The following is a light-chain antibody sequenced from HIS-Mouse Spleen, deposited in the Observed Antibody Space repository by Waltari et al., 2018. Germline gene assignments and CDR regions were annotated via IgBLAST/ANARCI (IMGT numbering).Light chain of an antibody. Sequence: IQMTQSPSTLSASVGDRVTITCRASQRSSSWLAWYQQKPGKAPKLLIYKASSLESGVPSRFSGSGSGTEVTLTISSLQPDDFATYYCQQYNSYSLLTFGGGTKVEIK. CDR2: KAS. CDR1: QRSSSW. J-gene: IGKJ4*01. V-gene: IGKV1-5*03. CDR3: QQYNSYSLLT.